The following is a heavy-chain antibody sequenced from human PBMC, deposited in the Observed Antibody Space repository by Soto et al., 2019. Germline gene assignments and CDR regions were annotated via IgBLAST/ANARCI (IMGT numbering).Heavy chain of an antibody. Sequence: QVQLVESGGGVVQPGRSLRLSCAASGFTFSSYGMHWVRQAPGKGLEWVAVIWYDGSNKYYADSVKGRFTISRDNSKNTLYLQMNSLRAEDTAVYYCARDLPLSPPLNWFDPWGQGTLVTVSS. J-gene: IGHJ5*02. CDR1: GFTFSSYG. CDR2: IWYDGSNK. CDR3: ARDLPLSPPLNWFDP. V-gene: IGHV3-33*01.